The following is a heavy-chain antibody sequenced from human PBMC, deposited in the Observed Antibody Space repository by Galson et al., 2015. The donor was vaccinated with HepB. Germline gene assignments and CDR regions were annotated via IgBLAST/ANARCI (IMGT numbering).Heavy chain of an antibody. CDR2: IVVGSGNT. Sequence: SVKVSCKASGFTFTSSAVQWVRQARGQRLEWIGWIVVGSGNTNYAQKFQERVTITRDMSTSTAYMELSSLRSEDTAVYYCGLSLGRIYGDYDYWGQGTLVTVSS. D-gene: IGHD4-17*01. CDR3: GLSLGRIYGDYDY. V-gene: IGHV1-58*01. CDR1: GFTFTSSA. J-gene: IGHJ4*02.